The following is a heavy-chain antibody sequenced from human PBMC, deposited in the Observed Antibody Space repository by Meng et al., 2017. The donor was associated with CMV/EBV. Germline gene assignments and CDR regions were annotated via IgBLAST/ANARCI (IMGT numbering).Heavy chain of an antibody. J-gene: IGHJ4*02. CDR3: AKDGYSGYDYDY. Sequence: GGSLRLSCAASGFTFSNAWMSWVRQAPGKGLEWVAFIRYDGSNKYYADSVKGRFTISRDNSKNTLYLQMNSLRAEDTAVYYCAKDGYSGYDYDYWGQGTLVTVSS. CDR2: IRYDGSNK. CDR1: GFTFSNAW. V-gene: IGHV3-30*02. D-gene: IGHD5-12*01.